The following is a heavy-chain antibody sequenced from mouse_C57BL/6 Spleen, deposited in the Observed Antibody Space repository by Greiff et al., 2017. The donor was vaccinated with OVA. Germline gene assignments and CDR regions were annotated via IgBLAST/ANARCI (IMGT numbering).Heavy chain of an antibody. CDR1: GYSITSGYY. J-gene: IGHJ2*01. CDR3: AQIYYEGNGY. D-gene: IGHD2-4*01. Sequence: ESGPGLVKPSQSLSLTCSVTGYSITSGYYWNWIRQFPGNKLEWMGYISYDGSNNYNPSLKNRISITRDTSKNQFFLKLNSVTTEDTATYYCAQIYYEGNGYWGQGTTLTVSS. V-gene: IGHV3-6*01. CDR2: ISYDGSN.